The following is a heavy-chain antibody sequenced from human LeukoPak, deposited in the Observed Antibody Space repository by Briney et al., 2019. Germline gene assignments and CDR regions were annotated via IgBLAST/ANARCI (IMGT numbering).Heavy chain of an antibody. CDR2: IKQDGSEK. V-gene: IGHV3-7*01. J-gene: IGHJ6*03. CDR1: GFTFSSHG. Sequence: GGSLRLSCVASGFTFSSHGMNWVRQAPGKGLEWVANIKQDGSEKHYVDSVKGRFTISRDNAKNSLYLQMSSLRAEDTAVYYCTRVEETATTAAIIRKYSYYYYYMDVWGKGNTVTVSS. D-gene: IGHD4-11*01. CDR3: TRVEETATTAAIIRKYSYYYYYMDV.